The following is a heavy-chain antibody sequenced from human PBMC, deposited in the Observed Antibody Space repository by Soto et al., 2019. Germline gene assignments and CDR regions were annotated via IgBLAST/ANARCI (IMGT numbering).Heavy chain of an antibody. Sequence: GGSLRLSCAASGFTVSSNYMSWVRQAPGKGLEWVSVIYSGGSTYYADSVKGRFTISRDNSKNTLYLQMNSLRAVDTAVHYCARDRGDCTNGVCYLDWFDPWGQGTLVTVSS. CDR2: IYSGGST. V-gene: IGHV3-66*01. J-gene: IGHJ5*02. D-gene: IGHD2-8*01. CDR3: ARDRGDCTNGVCYLDWFDP. CDR1: GFTVSSNY.